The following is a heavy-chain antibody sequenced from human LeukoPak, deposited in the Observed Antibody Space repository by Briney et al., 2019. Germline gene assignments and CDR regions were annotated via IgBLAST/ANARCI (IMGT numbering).Heavy chain of an antibody. CDR1: GFTFRNYA. CDR3: AKDYYDFWSGSPFDY. Sequence: GGSLRLSCAASGFTFRNYALHWVRQAPGKGLEWVAVISYDAIDKYYADSVKGRFTISRDNSKNTLYLQMNSLRAEDTAVYYCAKDYYDFWSGSPFDYWGQGTLVTVSS. J-gene: IGHJ4*02. CDR2: ISYDAIDK. V-gene: IGHV3-30-3*01. D-gene: IGHD3-3*01.